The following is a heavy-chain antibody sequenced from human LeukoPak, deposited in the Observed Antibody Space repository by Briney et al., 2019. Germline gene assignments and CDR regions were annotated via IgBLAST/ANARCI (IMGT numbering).Heavy chain of an antibody. CDR3: ARVDQQVTLY. V-gene: IGHV3-48*03. D-gene: IGHD2-2*01. Sequence: GGSLRLSCAASGFTFGDYEMNWVRQAPGEGPEWVSYINSIGNTIYYADSVRGRFTISRDNAKNSLYLRMDSLRVEDTAVYYCARVDQQVTLYWGQGTLVTVSS. J-gene: IGHJ4*02. CDR1: GFTFGDYE. CDR2: INSIGNTI.